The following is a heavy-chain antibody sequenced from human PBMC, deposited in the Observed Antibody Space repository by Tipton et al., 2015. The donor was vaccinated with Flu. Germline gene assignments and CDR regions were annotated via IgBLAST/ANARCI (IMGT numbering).Heavy chain of an antibody. CDR2: VYSSGNT. CDR3: AKGRYADSSSGGCYS. CDR1: GGSINSHY. J-gene: IGHJ4*02. V-gene: IGHV4-4*07. D-gene: IGHD6-6*01. Sequence: TLSLTCTVSGGSINSHYWSWIRQPAGKGLEWIGRVYSSGNTIYNPSLKSRVTMSLDASKNQFSLSLTSVTAADSAVYFCAKGRYADSSSGGCYSWGEGTLVTGAS.